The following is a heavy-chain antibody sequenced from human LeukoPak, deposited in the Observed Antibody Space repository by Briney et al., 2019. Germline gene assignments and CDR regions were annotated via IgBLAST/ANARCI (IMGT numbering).Heavy chain of an antibody. D-gene: IGHD2-2*01. Sequence: PGGSLRLSCAASGFTFSRHGMHWVRQAPGKGLEWVAFIRYDGSDKYYADSVKGRFTISRDNSENTLYLQMNSLRPEDTALYYCAKGSYYCSNNCPQSYYYMDVWGKGTTVIVSS. CDR3: AKGSYYCSNNCPQSYYYMDV. CDR2: IRYDGSDK. V-gene: IGHV3-30*02. CDR1: GFTFSRHG. J-gene: IGHJ6*03.